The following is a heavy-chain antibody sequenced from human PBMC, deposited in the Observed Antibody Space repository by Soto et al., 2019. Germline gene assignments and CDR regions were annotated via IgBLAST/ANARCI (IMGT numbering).Heavy chain of an antibody. Sequence: QPGGSLRLSCAASGFTFSNYAMSWVRQAPGKGLEWVSTIIGDGTTHYAESVRGRFTISRDNSKNTLSLQMNNLGAADTAVYYCAKAYSYSSGYYYLIFDSWGQGTLVTVSS. V-gene: IGHV3-23*01. J-gene: IGHJ4*02. D-gene: IGHD3-3*01. CDR1: GFTFSNYA. CDR3: AKAYSYSSGYYYLIFDS. CDR2: IIGDGTT.